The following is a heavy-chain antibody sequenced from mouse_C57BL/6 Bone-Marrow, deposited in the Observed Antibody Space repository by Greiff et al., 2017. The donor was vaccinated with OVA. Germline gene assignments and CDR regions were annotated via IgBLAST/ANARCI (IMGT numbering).Heavy chain of an antibody. CDR2: IDPENGDT. CDR1: GFNIKDDY. J-gene: IGHJ2*01. Sequence: VQLQQSGAELVRPGASVKLSCTASGFNIKDDYMHWVKQRPEQGLEWIGWIDPENGDTEYASKFQGKATITADTSSNTAYLQLSSLTSEDTAVYYCTTGDSHYFDYWGQGTTLTVSS. CDR3: TTGDSHYFDY. V-gene: IGHV14-4*01.